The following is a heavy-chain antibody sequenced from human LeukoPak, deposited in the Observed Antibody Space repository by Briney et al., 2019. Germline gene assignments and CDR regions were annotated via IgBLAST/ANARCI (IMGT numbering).Heavy chain of an antibody. CDR1: GDSVSSNSAA. J-gene: IGHJ4*02. Sequence: SQTLSLTCAISGDSVSSNSAAWNWIRQSPSRGLERLGRTYYRSKWYNDYAVSVKSRITINPDTSKNQFSLQLNSVTPEDTAVYYCARGPGYSSSWYGGYFDYWGQGTLVTVSS. V-gene: IGHV6-1*01. D-gene: IGHD6-13*01. CDR3: ARGPGYSSSWYGGYFDY. CDR2: TYYRSKWYN.